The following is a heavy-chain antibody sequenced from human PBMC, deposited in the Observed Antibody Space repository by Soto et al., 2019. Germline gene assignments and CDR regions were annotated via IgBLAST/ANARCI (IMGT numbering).Heavy chain of an antibody. Sequence: QLQLQESGPGLVKPSETLSLTCTVSGGSISSSSYYWGWIRQPPGKGLEWIASIYYGGSTYHNPSLMSRVTISVDTSKNQFSLNLSSVTAADTAVYYWALGRGFNWNDYYFDYWGQGILVTVSS. CDR1: GGSISSSSYY. J-gene: IGHJ4*02. CDR3: ALGRGFNWNDYYFDY. CDR2: IYYGGST. V-gene: IGHV4-39*01. D-gene: IGHD1-20*01.